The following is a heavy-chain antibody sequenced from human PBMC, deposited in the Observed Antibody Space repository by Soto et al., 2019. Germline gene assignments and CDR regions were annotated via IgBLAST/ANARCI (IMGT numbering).Heavy chain of an antibody. D-gene: IGHD3-3*01. J-gene: IGHJ6*02. CDR2: LYNTGST. V-gene: IGHV4-59*03. Sequence: SETLSLTCNVSGGSISSYYWTWIRQPPGKGLEWIGYLYNTGSTNYNPSPKSRVTISLDTSKNQFFLNLSSVTAADTAVYYCAGMSFTVFGEVIDNFYFYGMDVWGQGTTVTVSS. CDR1: GGSISSYY. CDR3: AGMSFTVFGEVIDNFYFYGMDV.